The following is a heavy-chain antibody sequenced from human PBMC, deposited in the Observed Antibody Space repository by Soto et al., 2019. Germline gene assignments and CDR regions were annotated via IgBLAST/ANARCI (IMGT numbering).Heavy chain of an antibody. CDR1: GYTFTSYA. V-gene: IGHV1-3*01. D-gene: IGHD3-9*01. CDR3: ARDSYDILIGYYIDWFGP. CDR2: INAGNGNT. Sequence: ASGKVSCKASGYTFTSYAIHWVRQAPGQRLEWMGWINAGNGNTKYSQKLQGRVTITRDTSASTAYMELSSLRSEDTAVYYCARDSYDILIGYYIDWFGPWGQGTLVTVSS. J-gene: IGHJ5*02.